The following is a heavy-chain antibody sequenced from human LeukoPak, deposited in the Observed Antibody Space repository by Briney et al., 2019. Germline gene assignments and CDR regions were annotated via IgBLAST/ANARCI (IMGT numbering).Heavy chain of an antibody. J-gene: IGHJ4*02. CDR2: IYHSGST. CDR3: ARVANAPIGIDY. V-gene: IGHV4-30-2*01. D-gene: IGHD4/OR15-4a*01. Sequence: SETLSLTCTVSGGSISSGGYYWSWIRQPPGKGLEWIGYIYHSGSTYYNPSLKSRVTISVDRSKNQFSLKLSSVTAADTAVYYCARVANAPIGIDYWGQGTLVTVSS. CDR1: GGSISSGGYY.